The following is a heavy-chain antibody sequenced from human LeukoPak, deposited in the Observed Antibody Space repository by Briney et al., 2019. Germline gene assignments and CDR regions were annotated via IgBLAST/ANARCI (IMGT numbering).Heavy chain of an antibody. J-gene: IGHJ4*02. CDR1: GFTFSSYN. D-gene: IGHD3-10*01. V-gene: IGHV3-48*02. Sequence: GGSLRLSCAASGFTFSSYNMNCVRQAPGKGLEWVSDISSSGSTIYFADSVKGRFTISRDNAKNSLYLQMNSLRDEDTAVYYCARLEYYYVSGNYYKLFDYWGQGTLVTVCS. CDR3: ARLEYYYVSGNYYKLFDY. CDR2: ISSSGSTI.